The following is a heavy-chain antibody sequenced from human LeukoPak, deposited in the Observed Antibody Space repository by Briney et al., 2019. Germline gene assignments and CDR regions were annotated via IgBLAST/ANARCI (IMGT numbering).Heavy chain of an antibody. Sequence: ASVKVSCKASGGTFSSYAISWVRQAPGQGLEWMGGIIPIFGTANYAQKFQGRVTITTDESTSTACMELSSLRSEDTAVYYCASSRVDCSGGSCYSPNNWFDPWGQGTLVTVSS. CDR3: ASSRVDCSGGSCYSPNNWFDP. V-gene: IGHV1-69*05. CDR1: GGTFSSYA. J-gene: IGHJ5*02. CDR2: IIPIFGTA. D-gene: IGHD2-15*01.